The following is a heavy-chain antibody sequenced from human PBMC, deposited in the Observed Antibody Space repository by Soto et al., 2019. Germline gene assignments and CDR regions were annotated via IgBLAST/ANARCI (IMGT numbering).Heavy chain of an antibody. CDR3: ARHSNEYRKSLDY. CDR1: GDSISRYY. J-gene: IGHJ4*02. Sequence: SETMSLTRTVSGDSISRYYWSWIRQPPGKGLEWIAYIYYSGSSNSNPSLKSRVNISVDTSKNQFSLKLSSVTAADTAVYYCARHSNEYRKSLDYWGQGTLVTVSS. V-gene: IGHV4-59*08. D-gene: IGHD5-18*01. CDR2: IYYSGSS.